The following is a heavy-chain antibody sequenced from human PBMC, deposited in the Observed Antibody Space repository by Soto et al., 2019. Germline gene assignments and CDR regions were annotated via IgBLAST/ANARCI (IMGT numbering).Heavy chain of an antibody. V-gene: IGHV1-18*01. D-gene: IGHD3-9*01. CDR3: ASGDPLRYFDWLPDYYYYGMDV. CDR2: ISAYNGNT. Sequence: GASVKVSSKASGYTFTSYGISWVRQAPGQGLEWMGWISAYNGNTNYAQKLQGRVTMTTDTSTSTAYMELRSLRSDDTAVYYCASGDPLRYFDWLPDYYYYGMDVWGQGTTVTVSS. J-gene: IGHJ6*02. CDR1: GYTFTSYG.